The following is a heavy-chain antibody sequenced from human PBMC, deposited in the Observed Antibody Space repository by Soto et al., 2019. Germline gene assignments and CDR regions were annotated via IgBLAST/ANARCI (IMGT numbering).Heavy chain of an antibody. CDR1: GFTFSDYY. CDR2: IVTSSAYT. V-gene: IGHV3-11*06. Sequence: QVQLVESGGGLVKPGGSLRLSCVISGFTFSDYYMTWVRQAPGKGLEWVSYIVTSSAYTKYADSVKGRFSISRDNAKKSLYLEMNSLRVEDTAVYYCARLRASGWYMGGYLDSWGQGTLVTVSS. D-gene: IGHD6-13*01. CDR3: ARLRASGWYMGGYLDS. J-gene: IGHJ4*02.